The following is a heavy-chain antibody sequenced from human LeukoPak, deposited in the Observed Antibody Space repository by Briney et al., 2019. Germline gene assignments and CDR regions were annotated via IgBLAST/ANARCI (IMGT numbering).Heavy chain of an antibody. J-gene: IGHJ4*02. Sequence: ASVKVSCKASGYTFTSYDFNWLRQATGQGPEWMGWMNPNSGATGYAQKFQGRVTMTRSASINTAYMELSSLRSEDTAVYYCARAEIAVAGTGFDYWGQGTLVTVSS. V-gene: IGHV1-8*01. CDR2: MNPNSGAT. CDR3: ARAEIAVAGTGFDY. D-gene: IGHD6-19*01. CDR1: GYTFTSYD.